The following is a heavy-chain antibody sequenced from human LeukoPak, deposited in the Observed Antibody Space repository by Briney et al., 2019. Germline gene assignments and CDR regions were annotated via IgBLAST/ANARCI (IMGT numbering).Heavy chain of an antibody. Sequence: SETLSLTCTVSGGSISSSSYYWSWIRQPPGKGLEWIGYIYYSGSTNYNPSLKSRVTISVDTSKNQFSLKLSSVTAADTAVYYCARGITPRWDFWSGYSERSSSWFDPWGQGTLVTVSS. CDR2: IYYSGST. J-gene: IGHJ5*02. CDR3: ARGITPRWDFWSGYSERSSSWFDP. V-gene: IGHV4-61*01. D-gene: IGHD3-3*01. CDR1: GGSISSSSYY.